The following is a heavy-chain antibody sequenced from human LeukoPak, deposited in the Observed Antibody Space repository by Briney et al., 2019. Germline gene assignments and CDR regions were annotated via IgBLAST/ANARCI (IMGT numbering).Heavy chain of an antibody. D-gene: IGHD1-14*01. V-gene: IGHV1-2*02. CDR1: GYTFTGYF. CDR3: AREGLTLIHFDY. Sequence: ASMKVSCKASGYTFTGYFMHWVRQAPGQGLEWMGWINPNSGGTNYAQKFQGRVTMTRDTSISTAHMELSGLRSDDTAVYYCAREGLTLIHFDYWGQGTLVTVSS. CDR2: INPNSGGT. J-gene: IGHJ4*02.